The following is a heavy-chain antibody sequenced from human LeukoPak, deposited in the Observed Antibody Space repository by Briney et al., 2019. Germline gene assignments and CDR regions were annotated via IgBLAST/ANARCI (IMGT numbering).Heavy chain of an antibody. D-gene: IGHD1-26*01. CDR3: AKDQGWELPYPLDY. CDR2: ISGSGGST. Sequence: GGSLRLSCSASGFTFSNYNMNWVRQAPGKGLEWVSAISGSGGSTYYADSVKGRFTISRDNSKNTLYLQMNSLRAEDTAVYYCAKDQGWELPYPLDYWGQGTLVTVSS. CDR1: GFTFSNYN. J-gene: IGHJ4*02. V-gene: IGHV3-23*01.